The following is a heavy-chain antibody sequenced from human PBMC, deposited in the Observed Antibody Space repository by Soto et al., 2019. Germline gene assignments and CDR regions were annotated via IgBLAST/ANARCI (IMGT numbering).Heavy chain of an antibody. J-gene: IGHJ4*02. D-gene: IGHD3-16*02. CDR2: INAGNGNT. CDR1: GYTFTSYA. Sequence: ASVKVSCKASGYTFTSYAMHWVRQAPGQRLEWMGWINAGNGNTKYSQKFQGRVTITRDTSASTAYMELSSLRSEDTAVYYCARVPRLGELSGPLDYWGQGTLVTVSS. V-gene: IGHV1-3*01. CDR3: ARVPRLGELSGPLDY.